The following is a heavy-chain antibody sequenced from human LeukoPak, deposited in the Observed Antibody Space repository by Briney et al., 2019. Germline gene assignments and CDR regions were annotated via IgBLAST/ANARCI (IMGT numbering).Heavy chain of an antibody. D-gene: IGHD1-14*01. CDR1: GFTFSNAW. V-gene: IGHV3-15*01. CDR2: IKSKTDGGTT. CDR3: TTIARRALYFQH. J-gene: IGHJ1*01. Sequence: GGSLRLSCAASGFTFSNAWMSWVRQAPGKRLEWVGRIKSKTDGGTTDYAAPVKGRFTISRDDSKNTLYLQMNSLKTEDTAVYYCTTIARRALYFQHWGQGTPVTVSS.